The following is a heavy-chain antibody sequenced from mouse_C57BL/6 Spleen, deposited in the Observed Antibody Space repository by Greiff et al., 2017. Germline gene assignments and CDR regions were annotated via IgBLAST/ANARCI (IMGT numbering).Heavy chain of an antibody. V-gene: IGHV1-63*01. J-gene: IGHJ2*01. D-gene: IGHD1-1*01. Sequence: VQLQESGAELVRPGTSVKMSCKASGYTFTNYWIGWAKQRPGHGLAWIGDIYPGGGYNNYNEKFKGKATLTADKSSSTAYMQFSSLTSEDSAIYYCARCYGIIHSFAYWGQGTPLTVSA. CDR3: ARCYGIIHSFAY. CDR2: IYPGGGYN. CDR1: GYTFTNYW.